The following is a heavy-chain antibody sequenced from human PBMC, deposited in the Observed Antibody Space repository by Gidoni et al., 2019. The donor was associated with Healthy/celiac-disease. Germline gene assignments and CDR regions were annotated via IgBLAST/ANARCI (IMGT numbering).Heavy chain of an antibody. CDR2: INHSGST. D-gene: IGHD6-19*01. Sequence: QVQLQQWGAGLLKPSETLSLTCAVYGGSFSGYYWSWIRQPPGKGLEWIGEINHSGSTNYNPSLKSRVTISVDTSKNQFSLKLSSVTAADTAVYYCARGPYSSGWCDYWGQGTLVTVSS. J-gene: IGHJ4*02. V-gene: IGHV4-34*01. CDR1: GGSFSGYY. CDR3: ARGPYSSGWCDY.